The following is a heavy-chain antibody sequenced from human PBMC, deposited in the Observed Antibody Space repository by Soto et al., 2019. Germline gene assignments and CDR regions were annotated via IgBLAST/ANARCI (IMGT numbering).Heavy chain of an antibody. J-gene: IGHJ4*02. V-gene: IGHV1-18*01. Sequence: QVHMVQSGPEVKKPGASVKVSRKASGYTFTSFGISWVRQAPGQGLEWMGRISTYNGNTDYAQKFQDRVTMTTDTSTATAYMELRTLRSDDTAVYYCASDDLLTGALDYWGQGTLVTVSS. D-gene: IGHD3-9*01. CDR3: ASDDLLTGALDY. CDR2: ISTYNGNT. CDR1: GYTFTSFG.